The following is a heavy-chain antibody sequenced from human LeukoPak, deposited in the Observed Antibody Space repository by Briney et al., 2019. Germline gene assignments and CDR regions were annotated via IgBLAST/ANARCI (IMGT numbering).Heavy chain of an antibody. D-gene: IGHD1-26*01. J-gene: IGHJ3*02. CDR2: ITLSSTTL. CDR1: GFTFSTYS. V-gene: IGHV3-48*01. CDR3: ARESPDSGSWSAFDI. Sequence: GGSLRLSCAASGFTFSTYSMNWVRQAPGKGLEWVSYITLSSTTLYYADSVKGRFTISRDNAKNSLYLQMNSLRVEDTAVYYCARESPDSGSWSAFDIWGQGTMVTVSS.